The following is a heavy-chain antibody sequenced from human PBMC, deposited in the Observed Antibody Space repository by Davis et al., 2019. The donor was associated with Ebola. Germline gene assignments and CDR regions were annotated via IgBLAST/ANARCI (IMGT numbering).Heavy chain of an antibody. J-gene: IGHJ4*02. CDR3: AHRHYGSGSYSFFDY. D-gene: IGHD3-10*01. Sequence: SGPTLVKPTQTLTLTCTFSGFSLITSEVGVGWIRQPPGKALEWLALIYYDDDKRYSPSLKNRLTITKDTSKNQVVLTMTNMDPVDTATYYCAHRHYGSGSYSFFDYWGQGALVSVSS. V-gene: IGHV2-5*02. CDR2: IYYDDDK. CDR1: GFSLITSEVG.